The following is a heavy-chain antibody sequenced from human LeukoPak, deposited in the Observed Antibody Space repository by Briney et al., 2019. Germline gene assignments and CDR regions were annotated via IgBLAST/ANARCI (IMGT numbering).Heavy chain of an antibody. CDR3: ARGGYSYGFFVGGMDV. D-gene: IGHD5-18*01. CDR2: IYSGGST. CDR1: GFTVSSNY. V-gene: IGHV3-66*01. J-gene: IGHJ6*02. Sequence: GGSLRLSCAASGFTVSSNYMSWVRQAPGKGLEWVSVIYSGGSTYYADSVKGRFTISRDNSKNTLYLQMNSLRAEDTAVYYCARGGYSYGFFVGGMDVWGQGTTVTVSS.